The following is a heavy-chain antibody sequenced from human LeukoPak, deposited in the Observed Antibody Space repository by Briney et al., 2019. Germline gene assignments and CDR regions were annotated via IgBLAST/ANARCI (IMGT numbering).Heavy chain of an antibody. CDR2: INPNSGGT. J-gene: IGHJ4*02. Sequence: ASVKVSCKASGYTFTGYYMHWVRQAPGQGLEWMGWINPNSGGTNYAQKFQGRVTMTRDTSISTPSMELSRLRSDDTAVYYCARDRAVVVPAAIDDYWGQGTLVTVSS. D-gene: IGHD2-2*01. CDR1: GYTFTGYY. CDR3: ARDRAVVVPAAIDDY. V-gene: IGHV1-2*02.